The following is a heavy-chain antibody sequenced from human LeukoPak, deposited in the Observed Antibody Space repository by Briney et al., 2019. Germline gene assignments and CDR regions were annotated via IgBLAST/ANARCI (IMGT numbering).Heavy chain of an antibody. CDR3: ARGRLEMPTTYYYYYYMDV. CDR1: GGSINNYY. Sequence: PSETLSLTCTVSGGSINNYYWNWIRQPPGKGLEWIGYIYYSGSTIYNPSLKSRVTMSVDTSKNQFSLKLSSVTAADTAIYYCARGRLEMPTTYYYYYYMDVWGKGTTVTISS. J-gene: IGHJ6*03. D-gene: IGHD5-24*01. V-gene: IGHV4-59*01. CDR2: IYYSGST.